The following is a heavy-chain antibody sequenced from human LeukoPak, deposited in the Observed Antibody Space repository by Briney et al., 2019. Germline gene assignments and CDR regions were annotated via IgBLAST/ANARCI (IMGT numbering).Heavy chain of an antibody. CDR2: INAGNGNT. V-gene: IGHV1-3*01. J-gene: IGHJ4*02. D-gene: IGHD6-19*01. CDR3: ARSYTSGWRGDY. CDR1: GYTFTSYA. Sequence: ASVKVSCKASGYTFTSYAMHWVRQAPGQRLEWMGWINAGNGNTKYSQKLQGRVTITRDTSASTAYMELSSLISEDTAVYYCARSYTSGWRGDYWGQGTLVTVSS.